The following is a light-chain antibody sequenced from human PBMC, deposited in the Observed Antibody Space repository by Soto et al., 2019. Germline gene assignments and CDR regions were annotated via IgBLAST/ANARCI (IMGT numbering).Light chain of an antibody. V-gene: IGLV3-1*01. J-gene: IGLJ2*01. CDR3: QAWDSSTAV. CDR1: KLGDKY. CDR2: QAS. Sequence: SYELTQPPSVSVSPGQTASITCAGDKLGDKYACWYHQKSGQSPVLVIYQASKRPSGIPERFSGSNSENTATLTISGTQARDEADYYCQAWDSSTAVFGGGTKLTVL.